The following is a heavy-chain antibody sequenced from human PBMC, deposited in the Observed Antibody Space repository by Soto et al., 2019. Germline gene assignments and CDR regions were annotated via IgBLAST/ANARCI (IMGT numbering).Heavy chain of an antibody. CDR2: IYPGDSDT. V-gene: IGHV5-51*01. J-gene: IGHJ6*02. Sequence: ESLKISCKGSGYSFTNYWIGWVRQMPGKGLEWMGIIYPGDSDTRYSPSFQGQVTISADKSISTAYLQWSSLKASDTAMYYCARRKDYYYYGMDVWGQGTTVTVSS. CDR3: ARRKDYYYYGMDV. CDR1: GYSFTNYW.